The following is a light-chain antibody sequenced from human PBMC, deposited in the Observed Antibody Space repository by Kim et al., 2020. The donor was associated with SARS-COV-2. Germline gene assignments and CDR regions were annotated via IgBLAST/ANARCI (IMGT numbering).Light chain of an antibody. CDR2: QDT. CDR1: KLGDKY. Sequence: SYELTQPPSVSVSPGQTASITCSGDKLGDKYACWYQQKPGQSPVLVIYQDTKRPSGIPERFSCSNSGNTATLTISGTQAMDEADYYCQAWDSSTVVFRGG. V-gene: IGLV3-1*01. CDR3: QAWDSSTVV. J-gene: IGLJ2*01.